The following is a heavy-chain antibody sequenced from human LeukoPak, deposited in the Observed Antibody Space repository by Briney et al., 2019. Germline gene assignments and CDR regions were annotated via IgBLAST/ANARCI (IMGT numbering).Heavy chain of an antibody. Sequence: GASVKVSCKASGYTFTSYYMHWVRQAPGQGLEWMGIINPSGGSTSYAQKFQGRVTMTRDTSTSTVYMELSSLRSEDTAVYYCARDTTMVRGVIRPLAPPVSDYWGQGTLVTVSS. CDR1: GYTFTSYY. J-gene: IGHJ4*02. D-gene: IGHD3-10*01. V-gene: IGHV1-46*01. CDR3: ARDTTMVRGVIRPLAPPVSDY. CDR2: INPSGGST.